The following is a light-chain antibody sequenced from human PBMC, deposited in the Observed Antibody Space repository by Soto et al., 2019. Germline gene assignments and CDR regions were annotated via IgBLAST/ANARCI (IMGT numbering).Light chain of an antibody. Sequence: QSVLTQPASVSGSPGQSITISCTGTSHDVGAYDYVAWYQQHPGKAPKVMIYEVTNRPSGVSNRFSGSKSGNTASLTISGLQAEDEADYYCSSYTSSSTLVFGGGTQLTVL. V-gene: IGLV2-14*01. J-gene: IGLJ3*02. CDR2: EVT. CDR1: SHDVGAYDY. CDR3: SSYTSSSTLV.